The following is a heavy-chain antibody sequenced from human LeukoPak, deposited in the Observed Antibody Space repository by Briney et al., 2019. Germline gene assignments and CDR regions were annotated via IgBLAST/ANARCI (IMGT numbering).Heavy chain of an antibody. Sequence: ASVKVSCKASGYTFTSYDINWVRQATGQGLEWMGWMNPNSGNTGYAQKFQGRVTMTRNTSISTAYMELSSLRSEDTAVYYCAREPFVSWGVLSGQENWFDPWGQGTLVTVSS. V-gene: IGHV1-8*01. CDR2: MNPNSGNT. CDR1: GYTFTSYD. D-gene: IGHD1-26*01. J-gene: IGHJ5*02. CDR3: AREPFVSWGVLSGQENWFDP.